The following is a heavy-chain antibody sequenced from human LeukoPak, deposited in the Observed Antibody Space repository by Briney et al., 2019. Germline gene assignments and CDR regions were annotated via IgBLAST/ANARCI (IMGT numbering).Heavy chain of an antibody. J-gene: IGHJ5*01. CDR1: GFTFSSYS. CDR3: ARVAVAGPTGWFDS. CDR2: ISSSSSYI. Sequence: GGSLRLSCAASGFTFSSYSMNWVRQAPGKGLEWVSSISSSSSYIYYAESVKGRFSISRDNVDNVVHLQMSSLRNEDTAFYYCARVAVAGPTGWFDSWGQGTLVTVSS. V-gene: IGHV3-21*01. D-gene: IGHD6-19*01.